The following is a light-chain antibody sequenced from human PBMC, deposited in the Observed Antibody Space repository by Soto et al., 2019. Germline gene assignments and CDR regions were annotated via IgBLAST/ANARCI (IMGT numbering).Light chain of an antibody. J-gene: IGLJ2*01. CDR2: EGS. Sequence: QSALTQPASVSGSPGQSITISCTGTSSDVGSYNLVSWYQQHPGKAPKLMIYEGSKRPSGVSNRFSGSKSGNTASLTISGLQAEDEADYYCCSYAGSSTVVFGGGNKRTGL. CDR1: SSDVGSYNL. CDR3: CSYAGSSTVV. V-gene: IGLV2-23*01.